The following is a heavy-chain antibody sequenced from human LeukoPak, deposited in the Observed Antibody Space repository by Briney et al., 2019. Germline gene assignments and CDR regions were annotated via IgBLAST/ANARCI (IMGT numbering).Heavy chain of an antibody. D-gene: IGHD1-14*01. J-gene: IGHJ4*02. CDR2: ISGSGSST. CDR3: ANYRS. V-gene: IGHV3-23*01. Sequence: GGSLRLSCAASGFTFSSYWIHWVRQAPGKGLEWVSGISGSGSSTHYADSVKGRFTISRDNSKSTLYLQMSSLRDEDTAVYYCANYRSWGQGTLVTVSS. CDR1: GFTFSSYW.